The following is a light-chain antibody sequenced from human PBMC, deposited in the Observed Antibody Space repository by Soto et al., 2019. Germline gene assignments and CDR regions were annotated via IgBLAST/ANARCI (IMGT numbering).Light chain of an antibody. V-gene: IGKV3-20*01. CDR3: QQYVRSTRT. CDR2: GAS. J-gene: IGKJ1*01. Sequence: EIVWTQSPGTLSLSPGERATLSCRASQSVSSYLAWYQQTPGQAPRLLIYGASSRATGLPNRFSGSGYGTDFSLTISRLEPEDFEVYYCQQYVRSTRTFGQGTKVAIK. CDR1: QSVSSY.